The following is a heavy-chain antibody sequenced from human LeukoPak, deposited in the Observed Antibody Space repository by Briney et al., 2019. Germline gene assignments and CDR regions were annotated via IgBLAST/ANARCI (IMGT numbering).Heavy chain of an antibody. CDR2: ISASGGST. Sequence: GGSLRLSCAASGFTFGSYAMGWVRRAPGQGLEWVSGISASGGSTYNADSVKDRFTISRDNSKNMLYLQMNILRAEDTAIYYCAKVGGVSSGYRGNFDYWGQGTLVTVSS. CDR3: AKVGGVSSGYRGNFDY. D-gene: IGHD3-22*01. CDR1: GFTFGSYA. V-gene: IGHV3-23*01. J-gene: IGHJ4*02.